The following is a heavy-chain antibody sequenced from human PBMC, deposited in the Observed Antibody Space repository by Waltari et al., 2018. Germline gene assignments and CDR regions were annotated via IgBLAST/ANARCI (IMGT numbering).Heavy chain of an antibody. D-gene: IGHD6-13*01. V-gene: IGHV1-2*06. Sequence: QVQLVQSGAEVKKPGASVKVSCKASGYTFTGYYMHWVRQAPGQGLEWMGRINPNSGGTNYAQKFQGRVTMTRDTSISTAYMELSRLRSDDTAVYYCARDTGSSYSSYYYYMDVWGKGTTVTVSS. CDR2: INPNSGGT. CDR1: GYTFTGYY. J-gene: IGHJ6*03. CDR3: ARDTGSSYSSYYYYMDV.